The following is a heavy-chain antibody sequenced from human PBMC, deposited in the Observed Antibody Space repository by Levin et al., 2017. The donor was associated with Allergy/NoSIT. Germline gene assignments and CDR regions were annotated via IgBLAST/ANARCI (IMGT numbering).Heavy chain of an antibody. CDR2: INPGDGNI. V-gene: IGHV1-3*01. J-gene: IGHJ5*02. CDR1: GYTFSRNA. CDR3: TRVSDIFTSYNSHNWFDP. D-gene: IGHD3-9*01. Sequence: GGSLRLSCKASGYTFSRNAIHWVRQVPGQRLEWMGWINPGDGNIKYSQKFQGRITLTSDTFASTVYMELSSLRFEDTAVYYCTRVSDIFTSYNSHNWFDPWGQGTLVTVSS.